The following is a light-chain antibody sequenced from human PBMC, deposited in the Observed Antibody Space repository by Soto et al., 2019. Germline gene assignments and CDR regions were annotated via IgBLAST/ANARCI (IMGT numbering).Light chain of an antibody. V-gene: IGLV6-57*02. CDR2: EDD. CDR3: QSHDSTNVV. J-gene: IGLJ2*01. Sequence: NFMLTQPHSVSESPGKTVTISCTGGGGSIATNYVQWHQQRPGSAPTTVIYEDDKRPSGVPDRFSGSIDRSSNSASLIISGLKTEDEADYYCQSHDSTNVVFGRGTKVTVL. CDR1: GGSIATNY.